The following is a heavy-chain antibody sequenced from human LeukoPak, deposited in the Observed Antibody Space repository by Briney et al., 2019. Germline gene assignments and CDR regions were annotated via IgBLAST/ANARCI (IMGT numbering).Heavy chain of an antibody. CDR2: ISSNGGST. Sequence: GGSLRLSCSTSGFTFSSYAMHWVRQAPGKGLEYVSAISSNGGSTYYADSVKGRFTISRDNSKNTLYLQMSSLRAEDTAVYYCVKGPGPQLVGYFQHWGQGTLVTVSS. J-gene: IGHJ1*01. CDR1: GFTFSSYA. D-gene: IGHD6-13*01. V-gene: IGHV3-64D*06. CDR3: VKGPGPQLVGYFQH.